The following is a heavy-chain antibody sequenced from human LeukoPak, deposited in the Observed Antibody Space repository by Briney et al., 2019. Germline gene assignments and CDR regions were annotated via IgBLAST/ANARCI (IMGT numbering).Heavy chain of an antibody. CDR3: AKDGDRYYYDSSGFDI. V-gene: IGHV3-30*02. Sequence: TGGSLRLSCAASGFTFSSYGMHWVRQAPGKGLEWVAFIRNDGSNKYYADSVKGRFTISRDNSKNTLYLQMNSLRAEDTAVYYCAKDGDRYYYDSSGFDIWGQGTMVTVSS. CDR2: IRNDGSNK. D-gene: IGHD3-22*01. J-gene: IGHJ3*02. CDR1: GFTFSSYG.